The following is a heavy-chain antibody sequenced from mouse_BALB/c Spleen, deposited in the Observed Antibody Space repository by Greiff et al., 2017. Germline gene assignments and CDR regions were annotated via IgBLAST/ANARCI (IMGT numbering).Heavy chain of an antibody. Sequence: VHLVESGPGLVAPSQSLSITCTVSGFSLTSYGVHWVRQPPGKGLEWLGVIWAGGSTNYNSALMSRLSISKDNSKSQVFLKMNSLQTDDTAMYYCARGLVGYAMDYWGQGTSVTVAS. CDR3: ARGLVGYAMDY. V-gene: IGHV2-9*02. CDR1: GFSLTSYG. D-gene: IGHD2-10*02. CDR2: IWAGGST. J-gene: IGHJ4*01.